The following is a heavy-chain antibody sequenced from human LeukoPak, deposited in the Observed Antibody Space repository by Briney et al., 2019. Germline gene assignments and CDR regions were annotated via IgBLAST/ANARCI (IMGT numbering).Heavy chain of an antibody. CDR1: GYTFTSYG. J-gene: IGHJ4*02. V-gene: IGHV1-18*01. D-gene: IGHD3-10*01. CDR2: ISAYNGNT. CDR3: ARDLNQYNGRFGGFGHDF. Sequence: ASVKVSCKASGYTFTSYGINWVRQAPGQGLEWMGRISAYNGNTNYAQSLQGRVTMTTDTSTSTVYMEMRSLTSDDTAVYYCARDLNQYNGRFGGFGHDFWGQGTLVTVSS.